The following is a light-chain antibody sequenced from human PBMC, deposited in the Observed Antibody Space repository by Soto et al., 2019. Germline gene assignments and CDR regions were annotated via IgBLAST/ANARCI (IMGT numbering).Light chain of an antibody. Sequence: EIVMTQSPATLSVSPGERATLSCRASQSVSSDLAWYQHKPGQAPRFLIYGASTRATGIPARFSGRGSGTEFTLTISSLQSVDFAVYYCQQYDNWPQTFGQGTKVEIK. CDR3: QQYDNWPQT. J-gene: IGKJ1*01. CDR2: GAS. CDR1: QSVSSD. V-gene: IGKV3-15*01.